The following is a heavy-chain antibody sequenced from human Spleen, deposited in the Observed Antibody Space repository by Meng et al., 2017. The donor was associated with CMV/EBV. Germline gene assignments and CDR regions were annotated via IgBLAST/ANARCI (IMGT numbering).Heavy chain of an antibody. D-gene: IGHD1-26*01. J-gene: IGHJ4*02. CDR2: TYYRSKWYN. Sequence: QVQLQQSGPGLVKPSQTLSLTWVIAGDSVSSNSVAWAWIRQSPSRGLEWLGRTYYRSKWYNDYAMFVKSRITISQDTSKNQFSLQLNSVTPEDTAVYYCARHNGGTYRFDCWGQGTLVTVSS. V-gene: IGHV6-1*01. CDR3: ARHNGGTYRFDC. CDR1: GDSVSSNSVA.